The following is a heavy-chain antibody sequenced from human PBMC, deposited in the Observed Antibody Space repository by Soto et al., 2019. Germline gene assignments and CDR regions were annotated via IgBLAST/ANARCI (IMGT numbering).Heavy chain of an antibody. V-gene: IGHV1-3*01. CDR1: GYTFTSYA. CDR2: INAGNGNT. Sequence: GASVKVSCKASGYTFTSYAMHWVRQAPGQRLEWMGWINAGNGNTKYSQKFQGRVTITRDTSASTAYMELSSLRSEDTAVYYCARTPHCADDSSGYYNWFDLWGQGTLVPVSS. J-gene: IGHJ5*02. D-gene: IGHD3-22*01. CDR3: ARTPHCADDSSGYYNWFDL.